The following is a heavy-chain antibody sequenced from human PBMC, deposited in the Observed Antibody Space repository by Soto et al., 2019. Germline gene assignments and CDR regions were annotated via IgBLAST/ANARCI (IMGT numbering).Heavy chain of an antibody. CDR2: ITDTGGDT. V-gene: IGHV3-23*01. CDR3: ARASGESYPGSRVFDS. CDR1: VFTFSSNA. J-gene: IGHJ4*02. D-gene: IGHD3-10*01. Sequence: GSLRLSCAASVFTFSSNAMSWVRQAPVKGLEWVSVITDTGGDTLYADSVKGRFTISRDNSKNTLYLQMNSLRAEDTAIYYCARASGESYPGSRVFDSWGQGTRVTVSS.